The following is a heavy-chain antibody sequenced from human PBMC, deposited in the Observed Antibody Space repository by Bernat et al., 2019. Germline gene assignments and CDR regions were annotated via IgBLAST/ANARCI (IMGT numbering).Heavy chain of an antibody. D-gene: IGHD6-19*01. Sequence: EVQLLESGGGLVQPGGSLRLSSAASGFTFSSYAMSWVRQAPGKGLEWVSAISGSGGSTYYADSVKGRFTISRDNSKNTLYLQMNSLRAEDTAVYYCAKDLSREWLVPDYYYGMDVWGQGTTVTVSS. CDR2: ISGSGGST. CDR1: GFTFSSYA. V-gene: IGHV3-23*01. CDR3: AKDLSREWLVPDYYYGMDV. J-gene: IGHJ6*02.